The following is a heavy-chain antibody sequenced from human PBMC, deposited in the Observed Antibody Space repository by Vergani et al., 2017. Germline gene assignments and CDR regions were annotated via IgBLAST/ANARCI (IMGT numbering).Heavy chain of an antibody. CDR2: IYYSWST. D-gene: IGHD2-8*01. V-gene: IGHV4-59*01. CDR1: GGSISSYY. J-gene: IGHJ6*03. Sequence: QVQLQESGPGLVKPSETLSLTCTVSGGSISSYYWSWIRQPPGKGLEWIGYIYYSWSTNYNPSLKSRVTISVDTSKNQFSLKLSSVTAADTAVYYCARVGYCTNGVCYSEDYYYYMDVWGKGTTVTVSS. CDR3: ARVGYCTNGVCYSEDYYYYMDV.